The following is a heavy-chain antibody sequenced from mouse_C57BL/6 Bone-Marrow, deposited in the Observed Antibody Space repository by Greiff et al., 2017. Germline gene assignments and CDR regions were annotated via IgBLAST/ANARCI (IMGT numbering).Heavy chain of an antibody. V-gene: IGHV1-81*01. CDR1: GYTFTSYG. Sequence: QVQLQQSGAELARPGASVKLSCKASGYTFTSYGISWVKQSTGQGLEWIGEIYPRSGNTYYNEKFKGKATLTADKSSSTAYMELRSLTSEDSAVYFCARVRPRRGYFDYWGQGTTLTVSS. D-gene: IGHD1-2*01. J-gene: IGHJ2*01. CDR3: ARVRPRRGYFDY. CDR2: IYPRSGNT.